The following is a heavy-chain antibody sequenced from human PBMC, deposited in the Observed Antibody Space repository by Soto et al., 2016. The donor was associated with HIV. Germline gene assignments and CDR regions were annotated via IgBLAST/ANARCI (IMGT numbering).Heavy chain of an antibody. CDR1: GFTFSDYA. CDR2: ISYDGSNE. V-gene: IGHV3-30*04. D-gene: IGHD3-10*01. J-gene: IGHJ6*02. CDR3: ASTTMVRGVIIPYYYYDMDV. Sequence: QVQLVESGGGVVQPGRSLKLSCAASGFTFSDYAMHWVRQAPGKGLEWVAIISYDGSNEYYADSVKGRFTISRDNSKNTLYLQMNSLRAEDTAVYYCASTTMVRGVIIPYYYYDMDVWGQGTTVTVSS.